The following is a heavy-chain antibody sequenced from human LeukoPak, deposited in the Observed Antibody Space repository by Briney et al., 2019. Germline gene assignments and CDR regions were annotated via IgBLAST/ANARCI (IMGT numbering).Heavy chain of an antibody. J-gene: IGHJ4*02. D-gene: IGHD1-1*01. Sequence: ASVKVSCKASGGTFSSYAISWVRQASGQGLEWMGGIIPIFGTANYAQKFQGRVTITADESTSTAYMELSSLRSEDTAVYYCARRDEGTSGFDYWGQGTLVTVSS. V-gene: IGHV1-69*13. CDR1: GGTFSSYA. CDR2: IIPIFGTA. CDR3: ARRDEGTSGFDY.